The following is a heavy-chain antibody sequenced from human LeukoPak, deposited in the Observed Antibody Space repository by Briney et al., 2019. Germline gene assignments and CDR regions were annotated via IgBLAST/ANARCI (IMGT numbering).Heavy chain of an antibody. V-gene: IGHV5-51*01. J-gene: IGHJ4*02. CDR2: IYPGDSDT. CDR1: GYSFTSYW. Sequence: GESLKISCKGSGYSFTSYWIGWVRQMPGKCLEVMGIIYPGDSDTRSSPSFQGQVTISADKSISTAYLQWSSLKASDTAMYYCARLPYYYDSSGYYPPYFDYWGQGTLVTVSS. CDR3: ARLPYYYDSSGYYPPYFDY. D-gene: IGHD3-22*01.